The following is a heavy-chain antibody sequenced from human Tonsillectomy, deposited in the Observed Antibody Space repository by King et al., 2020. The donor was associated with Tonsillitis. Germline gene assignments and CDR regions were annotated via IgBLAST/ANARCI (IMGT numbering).Heavy chain of an antibody. CDR2: ISYDGSHE. J-gene: IGHJ3*02. CDR1: GFTLSNYA. Sequence: QVQLVESGGGVVQPGKSLRLSCAASGFTLSNYAMHWVRQAPGKGLQWVAIISYDGSHEQYVDSVRGRFSISRDNSKNTVHLQMNSLRTEDTALYYCAKDLAGGYLSTNALDMWGQGTMVTVSS. CDR3: AKDLAGGYLSTNALDM. V-gene: IGHV3-30*18. D-gene: IGHD3-22*01.